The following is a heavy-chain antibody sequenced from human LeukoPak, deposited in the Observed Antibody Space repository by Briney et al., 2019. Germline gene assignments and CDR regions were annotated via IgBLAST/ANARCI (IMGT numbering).Heavy chain of an antibody. V-gene: IGHV1-69*05. CDR2: IIPIFGTA. J-gene: IGHJ3*02. CDR1: GGTFCSYA. Sequence: ASVKVSCKASGGTFCSYAISWVRQAPGQGLEWMGRIIPIFGTAKYAQKFQGRVTITTDESTSTAYMELSSLRSEDTAVYYCARDWVTAAVHDAFDIWGQGTMVTVSS. CDR3: ARDWVTAAVHDAFDI. D-gene: IGHD6-13*01.